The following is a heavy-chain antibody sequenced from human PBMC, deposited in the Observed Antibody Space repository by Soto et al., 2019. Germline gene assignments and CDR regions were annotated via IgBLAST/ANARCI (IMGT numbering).Heavy chain of an antibody. CDR2: INQDGNED. J-gene: IGHJ4*02. V-gene: IGHV3-7*01. CDR3: ARHGYGHHDSLDY. Sequence: GGSLRLSCAASGFTFSSYWINWVRQAPWKGLEWVANINQDGNEDNLLDSVKGRFTISRDNAKNSLFLQMNSLRVDDTAVYYFARHGYGHHDSLDYWGQGALVTVCS. D-gene: IGHD5-18*01. CDR1: GFTFSSYW.